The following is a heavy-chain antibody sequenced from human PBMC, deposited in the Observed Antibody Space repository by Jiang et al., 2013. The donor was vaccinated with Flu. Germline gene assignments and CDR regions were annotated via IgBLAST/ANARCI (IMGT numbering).Heavy chain of an antibody. CDR3: ATKIDALYYFDN. D-gene: IGHD2/OR15-2a*01. CDR1: GGSISSFSYY. CDR2: IYYDGTT. Sequence: GLVKPSETLSLTCAVSGGSISSFSYYWGWIRQSPGKGLEWIASIYYDGTTNYNPSLRSRVSISLDRSKNQIPLRLRSVTAADTALYFCATKIDALYYFDNWGQGTLVTVSS. V-gene: IGHV4-39*06. J-gene: IGHJ4*02.